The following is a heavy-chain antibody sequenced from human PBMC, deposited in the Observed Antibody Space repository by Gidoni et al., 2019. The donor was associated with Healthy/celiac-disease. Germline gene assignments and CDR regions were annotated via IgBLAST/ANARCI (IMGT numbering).Heavy chain of an antibody. Sequence: QVQLQESGPGLVTPSDTLSPPCTVFGGSVRSCRQYWRWIRQPPGTGLAWFGYLDDSGSTKYNPSLKSRVTISVDTSKRQFSLKLSSVTAADTAVYYCARVRRDEYYDYIWGRFPTMGIWGQGTMVTVSS. D-gene: IGHD3-16*01. CDR3: ARVRRDEYYDYIWGRFPTMGI. V-gene: IGHV4-61*01. CDR2: LDDSGST. J-gene: IGHJ3*02. CDR1: GGSVRSCRQY.